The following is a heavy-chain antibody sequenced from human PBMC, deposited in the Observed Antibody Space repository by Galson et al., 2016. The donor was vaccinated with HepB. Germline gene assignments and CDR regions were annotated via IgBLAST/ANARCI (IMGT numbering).Heavy chain of an antibody. CDR2: IYYSGST. CDR3: AGLFNVWGYGGKIIEF. CDR1: GDSINNNNNYY. V-gene: IGHV4-39*01. Sequence: SETLSLTCTVSGDSINNNNNYYWGWVRQPPGKGLEWIGSIYYSGSTYYSPSLKSRVTTSVDTSKNQFSLKLTSVTAADTAHYYCAGLFNVWGYGGKIIEFWGQGTLVTVSS. D-gene: IGHD3-16*01. J-gene: IGHJ4*02.